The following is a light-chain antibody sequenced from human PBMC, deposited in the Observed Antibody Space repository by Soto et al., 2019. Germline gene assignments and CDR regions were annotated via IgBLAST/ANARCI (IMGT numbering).Light chain of an antibody. CDR2: AAS. V-gene: IGKV1-6*01. Sequence: AIQMTQSPSSLSASVGERVTITCRASRVITNDLGWYQQKPGRTPTLLIYAASSLQSGVPSRFSGSGSGTDFALSISSLQPEDVATYYCLQDYNYPWTFGQGTKVEIK. CDR1: RVITND. CDR3: LQDYNYPWT. J-gene: IGKJ1*01.